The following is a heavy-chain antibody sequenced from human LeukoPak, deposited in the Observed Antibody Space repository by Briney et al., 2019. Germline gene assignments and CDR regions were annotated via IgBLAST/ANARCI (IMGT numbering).Heavy chain of an antibody. J-gene: IGHJ5*02. CDR1: GASVSSSH. CDR2: VDYNGST. D-gene: IGHD2/OR15-2a*01. CDR3: ASGFYGPFDR. Sequence: PSETLSLTCTVSGASVSSSHWNWIRQSPEKGLEWIAYVDYNGSTKYNPSLRGRGTMSLDTSKNQFYLKLESVTAADTARYYCASGFYGPFDRWGQGTLVTVSS. V-gene: IGHV4-59*02.